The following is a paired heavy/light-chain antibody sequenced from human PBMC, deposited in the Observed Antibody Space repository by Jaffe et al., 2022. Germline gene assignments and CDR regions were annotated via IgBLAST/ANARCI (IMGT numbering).Light chain of an antibody. Sequence: QSALTQPRSVSGSPGQSVTISCTGTSSDVGGYNYVSWYQQHPGKAPKLMIYDVSKRPSGVPDRFSGSKSGNTASLTISGLQAEDEADYYCCSYAGSYTFDVVFGGGTKLTVL. CDR2: DVS. CDR3: CSYAGSYTFDVV. V-gene: IGLV2-11*01. CDR1: SSDVGGYNY. J-gene: IGLJ2*01.
Heavy chain of an antibody. CDR1: GGTFSSYT. CDR3: ARMTTVVTPRAFDI. D-gene: IGHD4-17*01. J-gene: IGHJ3*02. Sequence: QVQLVQSGAEVKKPGSSVKVSCKASGGTFSSYTISWVRQAPGQGLEWMGRIIPILGIANYAQKFQGRVTITADKSTSTAYMELSSLRSEDTAVYYCARMTTVVTPRAFDIWGQGTMVTVSS. CDR2: IIPILGIA. V-gene: IGHV1-69*02.